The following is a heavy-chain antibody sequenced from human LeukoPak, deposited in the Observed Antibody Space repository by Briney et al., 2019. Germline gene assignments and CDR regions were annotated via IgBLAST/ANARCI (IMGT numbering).Heavy chain of an antibody. CDR1: GGSFSGYY. V-gene: IGHV4-34*01. Sequence: SETLSPTCAVYGGSFSGYYWSWIRQPPGEGLEWIGEINHSGSTNYNPSLKSRVTISVDTSKNQFSLKLSSVTAADTAVYYCAQRGDSSFNWFDPWGQGTLVTVSS. D-gene: IGHD3-16*01. CDR3: AQRGDSSFNWFDP. J-gene: IGHJ5*02. CDR2: INHSGST.